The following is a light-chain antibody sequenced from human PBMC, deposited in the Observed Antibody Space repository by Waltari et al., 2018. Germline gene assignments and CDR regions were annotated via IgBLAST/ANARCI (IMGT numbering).Light chain of an antibody. CDR3: SSYTSSTLV. Sequence: QSALTQPASVSGSPGQSLTISCTGTSSDVGGYNYVSWYQQHPGKSPKLMIYDVSNRPSGFSNRFSGSKSGNTAALTISGLQAEDEADYYCSSYTSSTLVFGGGTKLTVL. CDR2: DVS. J-gene: IGLJ2*01. V-gene: IGLV2-14*03. CDR1: SSDVGGYNY.